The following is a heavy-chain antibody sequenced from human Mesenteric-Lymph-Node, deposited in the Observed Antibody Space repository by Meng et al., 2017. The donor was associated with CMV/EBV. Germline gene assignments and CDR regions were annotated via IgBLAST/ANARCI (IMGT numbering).Heavy chain of an antibody. Sequence: ASVKVSCKAPGFTFNTYGINWVRQAPGQGLEWMGWISPYNGKTNYVQKLQGRATMTTDTSTNTAYMDLRSLRSDDTALYYCARALSPYYYDGSGYPPGDAFDIWGQGTMVTVSS. J-gene: IGHJ3*02. D-gene: IGHD3-22*01. CDR3: ARALSPYYYDGSGYPPGDAFDI. CDR1: GFTFNTYG. V-gene: IGHV1-18*01. CDR2: ISPYNGKT.